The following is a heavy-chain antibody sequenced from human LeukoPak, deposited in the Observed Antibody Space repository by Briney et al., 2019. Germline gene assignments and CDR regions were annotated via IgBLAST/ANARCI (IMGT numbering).Heavy chain of an antibody. J-gene: IGHJ4*02. CDR1: GFTFSNHG. Sequence: GGSLRLSCAASGFTFSNHGMHWVRQAPGKGPEWVALIWYDGSNKYYGDSVKGRFTVSRDNSKNTVYLQMNSLRAEDTAVYYCARDLKYYYGSGRSFDYWGQGTLVTVSS. CDR2: IWYDGSNK. CDR3: ARDLKYYYGSGRSFDY. D-gene: IGHD3-10*01. V-gene: IGHV3-33*01.